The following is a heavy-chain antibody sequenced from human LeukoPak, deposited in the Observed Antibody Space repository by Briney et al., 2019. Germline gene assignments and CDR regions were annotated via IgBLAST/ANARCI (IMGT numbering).Heavy chain of an antibody. CDR3: AKDMGTTVTNYFDY. J-gene: IGHJ4*02. CDR2: ISWDGGST. CDR1: GFTFDDYA. Sequence: PGGSLRLSCAASGFTFDDYAMHWVRQAPGKGLEWVSLISWDGGSTYYADSVKGRFTISRDNSKNSLYLQMNSLRAEDTALYYCAKDMGTTVTNYFDYWGQGTLVTVSS. V-gene: IGHV3-43D*03. D-gene: IGHD4-17*01.